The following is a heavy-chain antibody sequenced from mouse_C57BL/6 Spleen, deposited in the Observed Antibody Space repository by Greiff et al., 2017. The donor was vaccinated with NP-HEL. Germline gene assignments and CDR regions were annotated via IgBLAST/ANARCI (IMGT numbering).Heavy chain of an antibody. CDR1: GYTLTSYW. D-gene: IGHD4-1*01. CDR2: SDPNSGGT. Sequence: VQLQQSGAELVKPGASVKLSCKASGYTLTSYWMHWVKQRPGRGREWIGRSDPNSGGTKYNEKFKSKATLTVDKPSSTAYMQLSSLTSEDSAVYYCARPLTGIWFAYWGQGTLVTVSA. V-gene: IGHV1-72*01. CDR3: ARPLTGIWFAY. J-gene: IGHJ3*01.